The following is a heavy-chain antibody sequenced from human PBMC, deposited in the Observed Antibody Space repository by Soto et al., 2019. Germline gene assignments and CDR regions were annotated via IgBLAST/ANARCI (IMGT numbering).Heavy chain of an antibody. CDR3: ARGRSGYDFDY. V-gene: IGHV4-31*03. CDR2: IYYSGST. Sequence: SETLSLTCTVSGGSISSGGYYWSWIRQHPGKGLEWIGYIYYSGSTYYNPSLKSRVTISVDTSKNQFSLRLSSVTAADTAVYYCARGRSGYDFDYWGQGTLVTVSS. J-gene: IGHJ4*02. CDR1: GGSISSGGYY. D-gene: IGHD5-12*01.